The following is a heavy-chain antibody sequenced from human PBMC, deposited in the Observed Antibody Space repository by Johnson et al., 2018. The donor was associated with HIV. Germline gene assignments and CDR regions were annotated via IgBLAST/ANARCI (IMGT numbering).Heavy chain of an antibody. D-gene: IGHD6-19*01. Sequence: VQLVESGGGLVQPGGSLRLSCAASGFSFDDYGMSWVRQAPGRGLEWISGINWNGGSTGYADSVKGRFTISRDNAKNSLYLKMNSLRVEDTAVYYCANIAVVYAFDIWGQGTMVTVSS. CDR1: GFSFDDYG. CDR3: ANIAVVYAFDI. CDR2: INWNGGST. J-gene: IGHJ3*02. V-gene: IGHV3-20*04.